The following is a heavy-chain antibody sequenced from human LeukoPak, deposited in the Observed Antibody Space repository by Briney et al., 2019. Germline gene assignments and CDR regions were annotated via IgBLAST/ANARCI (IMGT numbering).Heavy chain of an antibody. V-gene: IGHV4-39*07. J-gene: IGHJ6*03. D-gene: IGHD1-26*01. CDR2: INHSGST. CDR1: GGSISSSSYY. Sequence: SETLSLTCTVSGGSISSSSYYWAWIRQPPGKGLEWIGEINHSGSTNYNPSLKSRVTISVDTSKNQFSLKLSSVTAADTAVYYCASTSGSYYYYYYYMDVWGKGTTVTVSS. CDR3: ASTSGSYYYYYYYMDV.